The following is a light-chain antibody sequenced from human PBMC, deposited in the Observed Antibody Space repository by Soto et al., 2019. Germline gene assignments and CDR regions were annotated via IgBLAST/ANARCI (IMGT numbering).Light chain of an antibody. CDR1: QDIDNY. CDR2: DAS. CDR3: QQYDDLPYT. Sequence: DIQMTQSPSSLSASIGDRVTIICQASQDIDNYVNWYQQKPGKAPKLLIYDASNLETGVPSRFSGSGSGTDFTFTISSLQPEDVASYHCQQYDDLPYTFGQGTELAIK. V-gene: IGKV1-33*01. J-gene: IGKJ2*01.